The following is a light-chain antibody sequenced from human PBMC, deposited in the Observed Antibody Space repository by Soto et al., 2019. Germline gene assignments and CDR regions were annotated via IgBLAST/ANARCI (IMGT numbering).Light chain of an antibody. V-gene: IGLV2-14*01. CDR1: SGDIGSYNR. J-gene: IGLJ1*01. CDR2: EVT. Sequence: QSALTQPASVCGSPGQSITISCTGTSGDIGSYNRVSWYQQHPGKAPKLIIYEVTDRPSGVSNRFSGSKSGNTASLTISGLQAEDEAEYYCSSYTNINTRACVFGTGTQVTVL. CDR3: SSYTNINTRACV.